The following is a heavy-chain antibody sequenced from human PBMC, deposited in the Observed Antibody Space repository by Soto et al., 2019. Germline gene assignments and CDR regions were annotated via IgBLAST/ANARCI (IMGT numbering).Heavy chain of an antibody. J-gene: IGHJ1*01. CDR3: AKDWFLRSGGSCYSFNFQH. V-gene: IGHV3-23*01. Sequence: EVQLLASGGGLVQPGGSLRLSCAASGFTFSSYAMSWVRQAPGKGLEWVSAISGSGGSTYYADSVKGRFTISRDNSKNTLYLQMNSLRAEDTAVYYCAKDWFLRSGGSCYSFNFQHWGQGTLVTVSS. CDR2: ISGSGGST. CDR1: GFTFSSYA. D-gene: IGHD2-15*01.